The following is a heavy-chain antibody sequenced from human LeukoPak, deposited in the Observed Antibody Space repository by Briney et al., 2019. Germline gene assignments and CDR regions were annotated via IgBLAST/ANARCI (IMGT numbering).Heavy chain of an antibody. CDR2: INTDGSST. V-gene: IGHV3-74*01. D-gene: IGHD6-13*01. CDR3: ARESGIAAALDL. Sequence: GGSLRLSCAASGFTFSSYCMHWVRQAPGKGLVWVSRINTDGSSTSYADCVKGRFTISRDNAKNTLYLQMNSLRAEDTAVYYCARESGIAAALDLWGQGTLVTVSS. CDR1: GFTFSSYC. J-gene: IGHJ5*02.